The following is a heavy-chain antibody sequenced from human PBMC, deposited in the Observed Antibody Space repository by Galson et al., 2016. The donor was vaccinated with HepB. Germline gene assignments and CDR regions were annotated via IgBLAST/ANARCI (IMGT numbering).Heavy chain of an antibody. CDR1: GFTFSNYV. V-gene: IGHV3-30*03. J-gene: IGHJ6*02. CDR3: AREKSYANTWYGYYSLDV. Sequence: SLRLSCAASGFTFSNYVMHWVRQAPGKGLEWVAVISYDVSNKYYADSVRGRFTISRDNSKNTLYLQMNNLQAEDTAVYYCAREKSYANTWYGYYSLDVWGQGTTVTVSS. D-gene: IGHD6-13*01. CDR2: ISYDVSNK.